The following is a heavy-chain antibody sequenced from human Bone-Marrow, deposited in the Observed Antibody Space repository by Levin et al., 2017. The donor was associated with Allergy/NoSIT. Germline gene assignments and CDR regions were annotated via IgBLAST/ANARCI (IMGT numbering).Heavy chain of an antibody. D-gene: IGHD2-15*01. V-gene: IGHV1-46*01. Sequence: ASVKVSCKASGYTFTNFYIHWVRQAPGQGLEWMGFINPGDGSTKYAERLQGRVSMTSDTSTSTVYMELTSLKSDDTAVFFCLVSAGGFDSWGQGTLVTVSS. CDR3: LVSAGGFDS. CDR1: GYTFTNFY. CDR2: INPGDGST. J-gene: IGHJ4*02.